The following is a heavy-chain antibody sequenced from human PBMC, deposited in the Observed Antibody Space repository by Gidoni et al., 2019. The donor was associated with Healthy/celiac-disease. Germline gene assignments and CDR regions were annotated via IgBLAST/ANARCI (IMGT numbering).Heavy chain of an antibody. CDR3: ARDRFGDLIFDY. CDR2: ISSSSSTT. J-gene: IGHJ4*02. D-gene: IGHD4-17*01. CDR1: GFTFSSYN. Sequence: EVQLVESGGGLVQPGGSLRLSCAASGFTFSSYNMNWVRQAPGKGLEWVSCISSSSSTTSYAASVKGRFTISRDNAKNSLYLKMNSLRDEDAAVYYCARDRFGDLIFDYWGQGTLVTVSS. V-gene: IGHV3-48*02.